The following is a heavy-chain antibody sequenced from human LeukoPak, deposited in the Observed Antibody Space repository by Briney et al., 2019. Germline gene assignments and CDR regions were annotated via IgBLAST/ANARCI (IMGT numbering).Heavy chain of an antibody. CDR2: ISGSGGST. CDR1: GFTFSSYA. CDR3: AKLTAHLLSGYQVAFDY. Sequence: QPGGSLRLSCAASGFTFSSYAMSWVRQAPGKGLEWVSAISGSGGSTYYADSVKGWFTISRNNSKNTLYLQMNSLRAEDTAVYYCAKLTAHLLSGYQVAFDYWGQGTLVTVSS. D-gene: IGHD3-22*01. J-gene: IGHJ4*02. V-gene: IGHV3-23*01.